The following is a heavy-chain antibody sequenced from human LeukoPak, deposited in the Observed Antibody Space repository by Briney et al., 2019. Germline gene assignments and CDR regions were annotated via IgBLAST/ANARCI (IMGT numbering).Heavy chain of an antibody. CDR3: ASRTRTYYDSSGLDY. V-gene: IGHV4-34*01. J-gene: IGHJ4*02. CDR2: INHSGST. D-gene: IGHD3-22*01. CDR1: GGSFSGYY. Sequence: SETLSLTCAMYGGSFSGYYWSWIRQPPGKGLEWIGQINHSGSTNYNPSLKSRVTISVDTSKNQFSLKLSSVTAADTAVYYCASRTRTYYDSSGLDYWGQGTLVTVSS.